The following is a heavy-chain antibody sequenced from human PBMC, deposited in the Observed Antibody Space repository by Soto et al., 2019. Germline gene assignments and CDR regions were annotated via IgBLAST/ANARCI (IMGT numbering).Heavy chain of an antibody. CDR1: GFTFSSYG. CDR2: ISYDGSNK. V-gene: IGHV3-30*18. Sequence: QVQLVESGGGVVQPGRSLRLSCAASGFTFSSYGMHWVRQAPGKGLEWVAVISYDGSNKYYADSVKGRFTIPRDNSKNTLYLQMNSLRAEDTAVYYCAKALRFLEWPWGMDVWGQGTTVTVSS. J-gene: IGHJ6*02. CDR3: AKALRFLEWPWGMDV. D-gene: IGHD3-3*01.